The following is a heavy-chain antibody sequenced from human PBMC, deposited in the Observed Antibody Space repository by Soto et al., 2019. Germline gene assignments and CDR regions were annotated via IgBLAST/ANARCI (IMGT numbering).Heavy chain of an antibody. D-gene: IGHD3-10*01. J-gene: IGHJ4*02. CDR3: AGVARDEHGEFLY. V-gene: IGHV4-59*11. Sequence: SVTLSHTCTVSDDSISYHYWNWIRKPPGGGLEWVAYIDYTGYTNYNPSLKSRVTISLDTSKNQFSLKLNSVTAADTSLYFCAGVARDEHGEFLYLGQGTLVTVS. CDR1: DDSISYHY. CDR2: IDYTGYT.